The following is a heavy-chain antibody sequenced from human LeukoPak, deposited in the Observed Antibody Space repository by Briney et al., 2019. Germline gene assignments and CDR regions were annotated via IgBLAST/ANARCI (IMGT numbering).Heavy chain of an antibody. D-gene: IGHD4-11*01. CDR2: ISSSSSYT. V-gene: IGHV3-11*06. CDR3: ARRLPSDY. Sequence: KPGGSLRLSCAASGFTFSDNYMSWIRQAPGKGLEWVSYISSSSSYTNYADSVKGRFTISRDNAKNSLYLQMNSLRAEDTAVYYCARRLPSDYWGQGTLVTVSS. CDR1: GFTFSDNY. J-gene: IGHJ4*02.